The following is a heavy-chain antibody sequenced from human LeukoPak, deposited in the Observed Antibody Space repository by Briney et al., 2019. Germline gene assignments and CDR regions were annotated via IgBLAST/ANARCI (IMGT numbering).Heavy chain of an antibody. D-gene: IGHD3-10*01. J-gene: IGHJ4*02. V-gene: IGHV6-1*01. Sequence: ASQTLSLTCAISGDSVSGSPAVWNWIRQSPSRGLEWLGRAYYRSKWFIDYALSVKGRITLTPDTSKNQFSLQLNSVTAEDTAVYYCARGAVRGGTNFDYWGQGTLVTVSS. CDR3: ARGAVRGGTNFDY. CDR1: GDSVSGSPAV. CDR2: AYYRSKWFI.